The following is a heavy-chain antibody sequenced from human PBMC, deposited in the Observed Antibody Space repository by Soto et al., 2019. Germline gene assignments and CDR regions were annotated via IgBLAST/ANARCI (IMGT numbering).Heavy chain of an antibody. CDR2: ISGSGANT. D-gene: IGHD7-27*01. V-gene: IGHV3-23*01. Sequence: GGSLRLSCVASGFTFTTYAMTWVRQAPGERLEWVSVISGSGANTYYADYVKGRFTISRDNSKNMMYLQMNSLRVEDMAIYYCATQAEGFLTGPLDYWGQGTMVTVSS. J-gene: IGHJ4*02. CDR3: ATQAEGFLTGPLDY. CDR1: GFTFTTYA.